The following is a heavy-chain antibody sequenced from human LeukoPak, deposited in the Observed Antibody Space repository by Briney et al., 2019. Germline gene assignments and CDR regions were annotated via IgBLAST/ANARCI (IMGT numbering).Heavy chain of an antibody. CDR1: DGSINNYY. V-gene: IGHV4-4*07. D-gene: IGHD2-2*01. J-gene: IGHJ6*03. CDR2: IYTSDNT. Sequence: SETLSLTCTVSDGSINNYYWTWIRQPAGKGLEWIGRIYTSDNTIYNPSLRGRVTMSVDTSKSQFSLRLTSVTAADTAVYFCARGFVPAGMAPYHYMDVWGKGTTVTVSS. CDR3: ARGFVPAGMAPYHYMDV.